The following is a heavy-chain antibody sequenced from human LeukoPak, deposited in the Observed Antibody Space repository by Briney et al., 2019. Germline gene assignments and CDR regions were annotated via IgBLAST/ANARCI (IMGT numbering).Heavy chain of an antibody. CDR1: GYTFTGYY. CDR3: ARGLYYYGSGSWTNWFDP. D-gene: IGHD3-10*01. J-gene: IGHJ5*02. V-gene: IGHV1-2*02. Sequence: ASVKVSCKASGYTFTGYYMHWVRQAPGQGLEWMGWINPNSGGTNYAQKFQGRVTITRDTSISTAYMELSRLRSDDTAVYYCARGLYYYGSGSWTNWFDPWGQGTLVTVSS. CDR2: INPNSGGT.